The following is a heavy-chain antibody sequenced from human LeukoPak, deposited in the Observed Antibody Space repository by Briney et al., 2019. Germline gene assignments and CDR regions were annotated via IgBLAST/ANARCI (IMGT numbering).Heavy chain of an antibody. D-gene: IGHD3-22*01. CDR1: GFTFSSYG. J-gene: IGHJ4*02. CDR3: AKEVLGYYYDSSGLGPPHY. V-gene: IGHV3-30*02. CDR2: IRYDGSNK. Sequence: GGSLRLSCAASGFTFSSYGMHWVRQAPGKGLEWVAFIRYDGSNKYYADSVKGRFTISRDNSKNTLYLQMNSLRAEDTAVYYCAKEVLGYYYDSSGLGPPHYWGQGTLVTVSS.